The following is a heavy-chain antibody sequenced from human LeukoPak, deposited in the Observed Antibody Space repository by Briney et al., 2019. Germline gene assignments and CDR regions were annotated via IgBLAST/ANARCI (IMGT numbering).Heavy chain of an antibody. V-gene: IGHV4-59*01. Sequence: SETLSLTCTVSGGSISGYYWSWIRQPPGKGLEWIGYVYYSGSTTSNPSLKSRVTISVDTSNNQFSVKRNSVTAADTAVYYCARVQYRSCRFDYWGQGTLVTVSS. J-gene: IGHJ4*02. D-gene: IGHD1-1*01. CDR1: GGSISGYY. CDR3: ARVQYRSCRFDY. CDR2: VYYSGST.